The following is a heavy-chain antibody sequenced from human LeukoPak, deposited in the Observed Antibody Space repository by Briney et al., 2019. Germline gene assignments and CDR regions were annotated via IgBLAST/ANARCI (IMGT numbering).Heavy chain of an antibody. CDR2: ISSDGSNK. D-gene: IGHD2-15*01. Sequence: GGSLRLSCAVSGFSFSSYSMHWVRQAPGKGLEWAAVISSDGSNKYYADSVKGRFTISRDNSKNTLYMQMNSLRAEDTAVYYCARWDAYCSGGTCYFGDFVFDIWGQGTMVTVSS. CDR1: GFSFSSYS. CDR3: ARWDAYCSGGTCYFGDFVFDI. V-gene: IGHV3-30-3*01. J-gene: IGHJ3*02.